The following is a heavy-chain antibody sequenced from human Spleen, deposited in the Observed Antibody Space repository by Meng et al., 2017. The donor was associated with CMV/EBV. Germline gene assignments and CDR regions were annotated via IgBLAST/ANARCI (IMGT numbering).Heavy chain of an antibody. Sequence: GESLKISCAASGFSFSNYAMSWVRQAPGKGLEWVANIKQDGSEKYYVDSVKGRFTISRDNAKNSLYLQMNSLRAEDAAVYYCARNGAGGNYVYWGQGTLVTVSS. J-gene: IGHJ4*02. CDR3: ARNGAGGNYVY. V-gene: IGHV3-7*01. D-gene: IGHD1-7*01. CDR2: IKQDGSEK. CDR1: GFSFSNYA.